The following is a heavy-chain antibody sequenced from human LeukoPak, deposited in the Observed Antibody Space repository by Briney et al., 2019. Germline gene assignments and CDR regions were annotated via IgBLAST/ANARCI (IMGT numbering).Heavy chain of an antibody. V-gene: IGHV4-30-4*07. CDR1: GGSFSGYS. CDR2: IYYSGST. CDR3: ARGYCSGGSCLRLLDY. J-gene: IGHJ4*02. D-gene: IGHD2-15*01. Sequence: SETLSLTCAVYGGSFSGYSWSWIRQPPGKGLEWIGYIYYSGSTYYNPSLKRRVTISVDTSKNQFSLKLSFVTAADTAVYYCARGYCSGGSCLRLLDYWGQGTLVTVSS.